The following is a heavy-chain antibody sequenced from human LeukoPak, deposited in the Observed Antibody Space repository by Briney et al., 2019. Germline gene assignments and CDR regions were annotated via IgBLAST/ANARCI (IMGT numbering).Heavy chain of an antibody. CDR2: INSDGSST. V-gene: IGHV3-74*01. D-gene: IGHD4-17*01. CDR3: AKTTWPAYFDY. J-gene: IGHJ4*02. Sequence: GGSLRLSCAASGFTFSSYWMHWVRQAPGKGLVWVSRINSDGSSTSYADSVKGRFTVSRDNAKNTLYLQMNSLRAEDTAVYYCAKTTWPAYFDYWGQGTLVTVSS. CDR1: GFTFSSYW.